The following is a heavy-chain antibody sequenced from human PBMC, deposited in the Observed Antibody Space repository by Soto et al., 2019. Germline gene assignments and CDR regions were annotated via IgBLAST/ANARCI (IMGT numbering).Heavy chain of an antibody. V-gene: IGHV3-9*01. CDR3: AKDTDGYSSSFSFDY. CDR1: GFTFDDYA. CDR2: ISWNSGSI. D-gene: IGHD6-6*01. J-gene: IGHJ4*02. Sequence: EVQLVESGGGLVQPGRSLRLSCAASGFTFDDYAMHWVRQAPGKGLEWVSGISWNSGSIGYADSVKGRFTISRDNAKNSLYLQMNSLRAEDTALYYCAKDTDGYSSSFSFDYSGQGTLVTVSS.